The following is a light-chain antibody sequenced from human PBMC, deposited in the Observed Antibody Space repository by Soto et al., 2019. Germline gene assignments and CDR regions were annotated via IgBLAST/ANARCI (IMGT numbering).Light chain of an antibody. Sequence: EVVMPQSQATLSLAPVERATLSVIASESVSSNSAWYQQRPGQAPRLVIYGASTRATGIPARFSGGGSGTEFTLNISSLQYEDFAVYYCQQYNSWPTITFGPGNDWRL. J-gene: IGKJ5*01. V-gene: IGKV3-15*01. CDR1: ESVSSN. CDR2: GAS. CDR3: QQYNSWPTIT.